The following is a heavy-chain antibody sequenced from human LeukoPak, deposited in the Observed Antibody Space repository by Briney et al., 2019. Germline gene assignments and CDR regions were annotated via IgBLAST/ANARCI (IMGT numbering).Heavy chain of an antibody. J-gene: IGHJ3*02. CDR3: ARNAGIAVAGTSAFDI. D-gene: IGHD6-19*01. Sequence: ASVKVSCKASGYTFTGYYMHWVRQAPGQGLEWMGIINPSGGSTSYAQKFQGRVTMTRDMSTSTVYMELSSLRSEDTAVYYCARNAGIAVAGTSAFDIWGQGTMVTVSS. CDR1: GYTFTGYY. CDR2: INPSGGST. V-gene: IGHV1-46*01.